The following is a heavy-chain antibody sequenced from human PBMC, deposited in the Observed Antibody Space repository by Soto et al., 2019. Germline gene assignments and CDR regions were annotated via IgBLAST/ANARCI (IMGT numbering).Heavy chain of an antibody. J-gene: IGHJ4*02. CDR2: IYPGDSDT. CDR1: GYSFTSYW. D-gene: IGHD3-16*01. CDR3: AKSAGSHYDYVWGSYPFDY. V-gene: IGHV5-51*01. Sequence: PGESLKISCKGSGYSFTSYWIGWVRQMPGKGLEWVGIIYPGDSDTRYSPSFQGQVTISADKSISTAYLQWSSLKASDTAMYYCAKSAGSHYDYVWGSYPFDYWGQGTLVTVSS.